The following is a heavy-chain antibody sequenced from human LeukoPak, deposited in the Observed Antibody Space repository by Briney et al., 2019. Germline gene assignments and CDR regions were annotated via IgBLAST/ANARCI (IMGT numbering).Heavy chain of an antibody. D-gene: IGHD2-8*01. J-gene: IGHJ6*03. V-gene: IGHV3-23*01. CDR1: GFTVNNYY. CDR2: ISGSGGST. Sequence: GGSLRLSCAVSGFTVNNYYMSWVRQAPGKGLEWVSVISGSGGSTYYADSVKGRFTISRDNSKNTLNLQMNSLRAEDTAVYYCAKDRCSNGIGCYYYYMDVWGKGTTVTISS. CDR3: AKDRCSNGIGCYYYYMDV.